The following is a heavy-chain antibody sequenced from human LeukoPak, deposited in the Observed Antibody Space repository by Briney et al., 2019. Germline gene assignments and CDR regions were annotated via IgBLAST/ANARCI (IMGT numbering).Heavy chain of an antibody. D-gene: IGHD1-1*01. Sequence: PGGSLTLSCAASGFTFSSYSMSWVRQAPGKWLEWVSAISGSGGSTYYADSVKGRFTLARDTSKNTLYLQMNSLRAEDTAVYYCAKEQLEDGMDVWGQGTTVTVSS. V-gene: IGHV3-23*01. CDR2: ISGSGGST. CDR3: AKEQLEDGMDV. CDR1: GFTFSSYS. J-gene: IGHJ6*02.